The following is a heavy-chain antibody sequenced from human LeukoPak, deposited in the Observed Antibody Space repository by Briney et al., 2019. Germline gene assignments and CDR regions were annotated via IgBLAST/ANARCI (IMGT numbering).Heavy chain of an antibody. D-gene: IGHD3-22*01. Sequence: SETLSLTCTASGGSISSYYWSWLRQPPGKGLEWIGYIYYSGSTNYNPSLKSRVTISVDTSKNQFSLKLSSVTAADTAVYYCARESRSGYYCWGQGTLVTVSS. V-gene: IGHV4-59*01. CDR3: ARESRSGYYC. CDR1: GGSISSYY. CDR2: IYYSGST. J-gene: IGHJ4*02.